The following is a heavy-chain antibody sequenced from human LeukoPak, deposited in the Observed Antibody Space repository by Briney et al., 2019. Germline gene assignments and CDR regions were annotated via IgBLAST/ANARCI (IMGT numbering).Heavy chain of an antibody. J-gene: IGHJ4*02. Sequence: GGSLRLSCAASGFTFSSYATHWVRQAPGKGLEWVAVISYDGSNKYYADSVKGRFTISRDNSKNTLYLQMNSLRAEDTAVYYCAGDDPVSGSPFDYWGQGTLVTVSS. D-gene: IGHD3-16*01. V-gene: IGHV3-30-3*01. CDR1: GFTFSSYA. CDR2: ISYDGSNK. CDR3: AGDDPVSGSPFDY.